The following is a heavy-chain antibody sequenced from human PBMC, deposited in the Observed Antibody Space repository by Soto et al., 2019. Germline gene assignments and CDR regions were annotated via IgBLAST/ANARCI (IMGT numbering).Heavy chain of an antibody. CDR1: GGSISSGDYY. CDR3: ASCYDSSGYYLGAAVFDY. V-gene: IGHV4-30-4*01. CDR2: IYYSGST. D-gene: IGHD3-22*01. J-gene: IGHJ4*02. Sequence: SETLSLTCTVSGGSISSGDYYWSWIRQPPGKGLEWIGYIYYSGSTYYNPSLKSRVTISVDTSKNQFSLKLSSVTAADTAVYYCASCYDSSGYYLGAAVFDYWGQGTLVTVSS.